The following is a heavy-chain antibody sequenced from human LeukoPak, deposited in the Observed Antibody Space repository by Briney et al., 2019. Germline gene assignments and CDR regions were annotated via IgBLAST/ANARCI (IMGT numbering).Heavy chain of an antibody. CDR3: STIVPGVVATFTFAY. Sequence: GGSLRLSCAASGFTVSSNYMSWVRQAPGKGLEWVSVIYRDGRTFYADSVKGRFTISRDNSKNTLYLQMNTLRAEDTAVYFCSTIVPGVVATFTFAYWGQGALVTVSS. J-gene: IGHJ4*02. CDR1: GFTVSSNY. V-gene: IGHV3-66*01. CDR2: IYRDGRT. D-gene: IGHD2/OR15-2a*01.